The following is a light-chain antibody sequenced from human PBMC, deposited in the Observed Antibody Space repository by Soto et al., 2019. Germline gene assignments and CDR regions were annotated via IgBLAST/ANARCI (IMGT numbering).Light chain of an antibody. CDR1: QSVSSY. V-gene: IGKV3-20*01. Sequence: EIVLRQSPATLSFAPGEIAHVSCRASQSVSSYLAWYQQRPGQAPRLPIYDTSSRATGIPDRFSGSGSGTDFTLTISRLEPEDFAVYYCQQYGSSPWTLGQGPKGDIK. J-gene: IGKJ1*01. CDR3: QQYGSSPWT. CDR2: DTS.